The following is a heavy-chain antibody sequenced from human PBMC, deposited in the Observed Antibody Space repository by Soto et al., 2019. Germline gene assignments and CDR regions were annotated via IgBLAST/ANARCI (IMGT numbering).Heavy chain of an antibody. D-gene: IGHD3-3*02. J-gene: IGHJ4*02. CDR1: GFIFRTYW. CDR3: VRDLAD. V-gene: IGHV3-74*01. Sequence: EVQLVESGGGLVQPGGSLRLSCAASGFIFRTYWMHRLRQVPGKVLVWVSRINSDGTTTSYADSVKGRFTISRDNAKNTLYLQMNSLRAEDTAVYYCVRDLADWGQGTLVTVSS. CDR2: INSDGTTT.